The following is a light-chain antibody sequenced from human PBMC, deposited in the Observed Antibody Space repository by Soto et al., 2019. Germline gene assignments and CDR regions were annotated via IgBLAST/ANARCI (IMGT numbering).Light chain of an antibody. J-gene: IGKJ3*01. CDR2: AAS. CDR1: QSISSY. V-gene: IGKV1-39*01. CDR3: QQSYSTPLP. Sequence: DIQMTQSPSSLSASVGDRVTITCRASQSISSYLNWYQQNPGKAPKLLIYAASSLQSGVPSRFSGSGSGTDFTLTISSLHPEDFATYYCQQSYSTPLPVGPGTTVDIK.